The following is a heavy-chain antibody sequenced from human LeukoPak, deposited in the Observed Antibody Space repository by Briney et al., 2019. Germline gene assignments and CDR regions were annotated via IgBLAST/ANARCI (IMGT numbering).Heavy chain of an antibody. J-gene: IGHJ4*02. Sequence: PGGSLRLSCAASGFIFSNYGIHWVRQAPGKGLEWVGFIGFDGTTKYYVDSVKGRFTISRDNAKNSLYLQMNSLRAEDTAVYYCARGPSDYFDYWGQGTLVTVSS. CDR1: GFIFSNYG. CDR3: ARGPSDYFDY. CDR2: IGFDGTTK. V-gene: IGHV3-30*02. D-gene: IGHD3-10*01.